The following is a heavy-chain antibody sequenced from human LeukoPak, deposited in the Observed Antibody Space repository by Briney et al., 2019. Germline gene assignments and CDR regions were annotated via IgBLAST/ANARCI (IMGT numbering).Heavy chain of an antibody. D-gene: IGHD4-17*01. CDR1: GFTFSSYS. CDR2: ISSSSSYI. CDR3: ARGGTTVIFSDY. V-gene: IGHV3-21*01. Sequence: GGSLRLSCAAPGFTFSSYSMNWVRQAPGKGLEWVSSISSSSSYIYYADSVKGRFTISRDNAKNSLYLQMNSLRAEDTAVYYCARGGTTVIFSDYWGQGTLVTVSS. J-gene: IGHJ4*02.